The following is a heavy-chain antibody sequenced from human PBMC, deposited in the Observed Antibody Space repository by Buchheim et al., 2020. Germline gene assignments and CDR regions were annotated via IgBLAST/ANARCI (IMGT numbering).Heavy chain of an antibody. Sequence: QVQLVQSGAEVKKPGSSVKVSCKASGGTFSSYAISWVRQAPGQGLEWMGGIIPIFGTVNYAQKFQGRVTITADESTSQDYMELSSLRSEDTAVYYCARGYCSSTSCLDYGMDVWGQGTT. V-gene: IGHV1-69*01. J-gene: IGHJ6*02. CDR1: GGTFSSYA. CDR2: IIPIFGTV. D-gene: IGHD2-2*01. CDR3: ARGYCSSTSCLDYGMDV.